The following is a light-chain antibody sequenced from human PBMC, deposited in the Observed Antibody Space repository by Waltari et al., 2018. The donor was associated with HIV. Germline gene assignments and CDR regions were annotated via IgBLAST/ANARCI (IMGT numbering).Light chain of an antibody. V-gene: IGKV3-15*01. Sequence: EVVMAQFPVTLSMSPGERATLSCRASQSVGSSLAWYQKRPGQAPKLLIYDSSARATGVPGRFSGSGSGTQFTLTITNLQSEDFVPYFCQQYKVGITFGQGTRLDFK. CDR1: QSVGSS. J-gene: IGKJ5*01. CDR3: QQYKVGIT. CDR2: DSS.